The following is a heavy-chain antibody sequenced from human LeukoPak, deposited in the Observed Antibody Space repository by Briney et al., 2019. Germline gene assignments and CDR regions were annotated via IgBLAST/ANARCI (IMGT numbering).Heavy chain of an antibody. CDR2: ISGSGVYT. Sequence: GGSLRLSCAASGFTFDSYGMNWARQAPGKGLEWVSGISGSGVYTYYADSVKGRVTISRDNAKNSLYLQMNSLRAEDTAVYYCARDLWGNDFDYWGQGTLVTVSS. J-gene: IGHJ4*02. CDR1: GFTFDSYG. CDR3: ARDLWGNDFDY. D-gene: IGHD3-16*01. V-gene: IGHV3-21*01.